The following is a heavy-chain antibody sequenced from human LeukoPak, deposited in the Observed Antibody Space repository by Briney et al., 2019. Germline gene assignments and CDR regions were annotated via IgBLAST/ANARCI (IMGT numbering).Heavy chain of an antibody. CDR2: LSWNSATI. J-gene: IGHJ6*02. Sequence: GGSLRLSCAASGFAVSNNYMSWVRQAPGKGLEWVSGLSWNSATIAYADSVKGRFTISRDNAKNSLYLQMNSLRAEDTALYYCARDTRGSPYYGLDVWGQGTTVTVPS. CDR3: ARDTRGSPYYGLDV. V-gene: IGHV3-9*01. CDR1: GFAVSNNY.